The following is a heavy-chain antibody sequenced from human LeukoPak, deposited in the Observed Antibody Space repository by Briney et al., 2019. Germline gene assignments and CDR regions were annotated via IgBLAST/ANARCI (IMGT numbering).Heavy chain of an antibody. CDR1: GFTVSSNY. CDR2: IYSGGST. CDR3: ASDSYSPEYFQH. J-gene: IGHJ1*01. D-gene: IGHD2-15*01. Sequence: GGSLRLSCAASGFTVSSNYMSWVRQAPGKGLEWVSVIYSGGSTYYADSVKGRFTISRDNSKNTLYLQMNSLRAEDTAVYYCASDSYSPEYFQHWGQGTLVTVSS. V-gene: IGHV3-66*01.